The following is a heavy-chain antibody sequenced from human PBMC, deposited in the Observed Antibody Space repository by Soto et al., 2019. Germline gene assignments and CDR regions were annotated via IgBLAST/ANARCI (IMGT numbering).Heavy chain of an antibody. V-gene: IGHV1-69*13. J-gene: IGHJ6*02. CDR1: GGTFSSYA. CDR3: ARNLVVPAAYYYYYYGMDV. CDR2: IIPIFGTA. D-gene: IGHD2-2*01. Sequence: SVKVSCKASGGTFSSYAISWVRQAPGQGLEWMGGIIPIFGTANYAQKFQGRVTITADESTSTAYMELSSLRSEDTAVYYCARNLVVPAAYYYYYYGMDVWGQGTTVTVSS.